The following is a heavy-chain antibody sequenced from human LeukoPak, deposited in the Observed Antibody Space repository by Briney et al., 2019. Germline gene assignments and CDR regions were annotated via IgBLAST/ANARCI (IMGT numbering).Heavy chain of an antibody. CDR2: ISGSGDNT. D-gene: IGHD3/OR15-3a*01. Sequence: GGYLRLSCAASGFTFSSQGMTWVRPAPGKGLEWVSGISGSGDNTYYGDSVKGRFTISRDNSKSTMYLQMNSLRVEDTAVYYCVKWTGYGMNWGQGTPVTVSS. CDR3: VKWTGYGMN. J-gene: IGHJ4*02. V-gene: IGHV3-23*01. CDR1: GFTFSSQG.